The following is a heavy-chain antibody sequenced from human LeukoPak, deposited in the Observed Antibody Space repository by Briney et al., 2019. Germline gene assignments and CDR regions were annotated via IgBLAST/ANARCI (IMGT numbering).Heavy chain of an antibody. D-gene: IGHD6-13*01. CDR3: ARGEGSSSWSLNYYMDV. CDR1: GFTFSSYG. Sequence: GRSLRLSCAASGFTFSSYGMHWVRQAPGKGLEWVAVIWYDGSNKYYTESVKGRFTISRDDSKNTLYLQMNSLRAEDTAVYYCARGEGSSSWSLNYYMDVWGKGTTVIASS. CDR2: IWYDGSNK. J-gene: IGHJ6*03. V-gene: IGHV3-33*01.